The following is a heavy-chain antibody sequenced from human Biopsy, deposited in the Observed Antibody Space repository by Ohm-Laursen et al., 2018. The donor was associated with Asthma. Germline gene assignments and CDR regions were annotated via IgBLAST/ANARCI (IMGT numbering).Heavy chain of an antibody. CDR3: ARAYGGSFFSGSFDI. CDR2: IYSGGGT. J-gene: IGHJ3*02. V-gene: IGHV3-53*01. CDR1: GFTVSTNG. D-gene: IGHD4-23*01. Sequence: SLRLSCAASGFTVSTNGMSWVRQPPGKGLEWVSVIYSGGGTYYADSVQGRVTISRDNSKNTLSPQMNSLRAEDTAVYYCARAYGGSFFSGSFDIWGQGTMVTVFS.